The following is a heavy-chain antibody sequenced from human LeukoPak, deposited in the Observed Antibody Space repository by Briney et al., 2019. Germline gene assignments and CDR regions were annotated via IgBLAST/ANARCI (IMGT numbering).Heavy chain of an antibody. D-gene: IGHD5-24*01. CDR3: ARARRGDGYMGTYYFDY. CDR1: GGSISSGSYY. V-gene: IGHV4-61*02. CDR2: IYTSGST. J-gene: IGHJ4*02. Sequence: SQTLSLTXTVSGGSISSGSYYWSWIRQPAGKGLEWIGRIYTSGSTNYNPSLKSRVTISVDTSKNQFSLKLSSVTAADTAVYYCARARRGDGYMGTYYFDYWGQGTLVTVSS.